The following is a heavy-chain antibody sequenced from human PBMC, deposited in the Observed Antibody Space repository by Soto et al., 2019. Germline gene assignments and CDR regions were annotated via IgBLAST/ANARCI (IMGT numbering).Heavy chain of an antibody. D-gene: IGHD3-10*01. CDR3: ARDPDPEYNWFDP. CDR1: GFTFSSYS. V-gene: IGHV3-21*01. J-gene: IGHJ5*02. CDR2: ISSSSSYI. Sequence: GGSLRLSCAASGFTFSSYSMNWVRQAPGKGLEWVSSISSSSSYIWYADSVKGRFTISRDNAKTSLYLQMNSLRAEDTAVYYCARDPDPEYNWFDPWGQGTLVTVSS.